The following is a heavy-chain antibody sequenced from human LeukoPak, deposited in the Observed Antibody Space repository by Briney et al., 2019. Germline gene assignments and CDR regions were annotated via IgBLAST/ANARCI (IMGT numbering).Heavy chain of an antibody. CDR3: AREEANYDSSGYPLKGMDV. V-gene: IGHV4-59*01. CDR1: GGSISSYY. CDR2: IYYSGST. Sequence: SETLSLTCTVSGGSISSYYWSWIRQPPGKGLEWIGYIYYSGSTNYNPSLKSRVTISVDTSKNQFSLKLSSVTAADTAVYYCAREEANYDSSGYPLKGMDVWGQGTTVTVSS. J-gene: IGHJ6*02. D-gene: IGHD3-22*01.